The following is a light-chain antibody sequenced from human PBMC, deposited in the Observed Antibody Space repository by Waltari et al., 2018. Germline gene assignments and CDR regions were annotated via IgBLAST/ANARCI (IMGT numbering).Light chain of an antibody. CDR2: AES. V-gene: IGKV1-9*01. CDR1: QGISSY. CDR3: QHLKSYPIT. J-gene: IGKJ5*01. Sequence: DIQLTQSPSFLSASVGDRVTITCRASQGISSYLAWYQQKPGKAPKPLIYAESTLQSGVPSRFSGSGSGTEFTLTISSLQPEDFATYYCQHLKSYPITFGQGTRLEIK.